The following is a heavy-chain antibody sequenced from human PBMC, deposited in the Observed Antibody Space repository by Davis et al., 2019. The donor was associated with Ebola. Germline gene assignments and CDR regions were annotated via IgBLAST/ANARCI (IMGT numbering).Heavy chain of an antibody. CDR1: GGSVSSGSYY. V-gene: IGHV4-61*01. CDR2: IFYTGST. CDR3: ARVALIYYYYGMDV. D-gene: IGHD2-8*01. Sequence: SETLSLTCTVSGGSVSSGSYYWSCIRHPPFSPLFCLAYIFYTGSTNYNPSLKSRVTISVDTSKNQFSLKLSSVTAADTAVYYCARVALIYYYYGMDVWGQGTTVTVSS. J-gene: IGHJ6*02.